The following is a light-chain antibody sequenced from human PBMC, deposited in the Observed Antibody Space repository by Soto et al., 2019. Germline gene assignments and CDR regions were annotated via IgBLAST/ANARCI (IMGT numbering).Light chain of an antibody. Sequence: EIVLTQSPGTLSLSPGESATLSCRASQSIPNNNLAWYQQKPGQAPRLLFYGAFNRASGIPDRFSGSGSGTDFTLTISRVEPVDFAVYSCQQYHSSPRTFGQGTKVEMK. J-gene: IGKJ1*01. CDR3: QQYHSSPRT. V-gene: IGKV3-20*01. CDR1: QSIPNNN. CDR2: GAF.